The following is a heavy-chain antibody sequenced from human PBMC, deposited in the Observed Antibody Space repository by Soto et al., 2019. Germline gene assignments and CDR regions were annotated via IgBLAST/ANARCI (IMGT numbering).Heavy chain of an antibody. D-gene: IGHD3-22*01. CDR3: ATGRYYYESSGYLDFDY. CDR2: IIPIFGTA. Sequence: QVQLVQSGAEVKKPGSSVKVSCKASGGTFSSYAISWVRQAPGQGLEWMGGIIPIFGTANYAQKFQGRVTLTADESTSTAYMELSSLRSEDTAVYYCATGRYYYESSGYLDFDYWGQGTLVTVSS. V-gene: IGHV1-69*12. J-gene: IGHJ4*02. CDR1: GGTFSSYA.